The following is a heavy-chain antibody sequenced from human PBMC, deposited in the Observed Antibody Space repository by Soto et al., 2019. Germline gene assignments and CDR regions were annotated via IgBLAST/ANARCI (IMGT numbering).Heavy chain of an antibody. D-gene: IGHD6-13*01. J-gene: IGHJ4*02. CDR2: IYYSGGT. CDR3: ARHGRPGSSGWYGVDS. V-gene: IGHV4-59*08. Sequence: QVQLQESGPGLVKPSETLSLTCTVSGGSISNYYWSWIRQPPGKGLEWIGYIYYSGGTNYNPSLRSRVTISVDTAKTRFSLNRTSVTAADTAIYYCARHGRPGSSGWYGVDSWGQGTLVTVSS. CDR1: GGSISNYY.